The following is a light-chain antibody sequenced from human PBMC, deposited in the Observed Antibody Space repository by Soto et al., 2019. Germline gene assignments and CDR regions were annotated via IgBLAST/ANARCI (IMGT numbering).Light chain of an antibody. CDR3: QQTYSNTLS. CDR1: QSIYTY. J-gene: IGKJ4*01. CDR2: ASS. Sequence: DIQLTLSPSSLSASVGDRVTINCRASQSIYTYLNWFQLKPGKGPKLLIFASSSLQSGVPSRFSGSGSGADFSLTISSLQPEDFATYYCQQTYSNTLSFGGGTRV. V-gene: IGKV1-39*01.